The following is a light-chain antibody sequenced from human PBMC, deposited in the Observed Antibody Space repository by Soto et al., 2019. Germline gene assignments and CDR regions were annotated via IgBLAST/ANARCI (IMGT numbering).Light chain of an antibody. V-gene: IGKV3-15*01. Sequence: EIVMTQSPATLSVSPGEGATLSCKASQNVYNNLAWYQQRPGQPPRLLIYDASTSATGISARFSGSGYGTEFTHTISSLQSEDFAVYFCQQRRNWPLTFGGGTKVEIK. J-gene: IGKJ4*01. CDR3: QQRRNWPLT. CDR2: DAS. CDR1: QNVYNN.